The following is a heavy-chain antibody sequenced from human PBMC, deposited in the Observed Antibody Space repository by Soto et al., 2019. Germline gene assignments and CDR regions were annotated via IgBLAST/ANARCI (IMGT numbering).Heavy chain of an antibody. J-gene: IGHJ4*02. Sequence: SETLSLTCTVSGGSISSYYWSWIRQPPGKGMEWMGYIYYSGSTNSNPSLTSRVTISVDTSKNQCARKLSSVTAADTAVYYCARDAKRGYSGYDKLDYWGQGTLVTVSS. V-gene: IGHV4-59*01. CDR1: GGSISSYY. CDR3: ARDAKRGYSGYDKLDY. CDR2: IYYSGST. D-gene: IGHD5-12*01.